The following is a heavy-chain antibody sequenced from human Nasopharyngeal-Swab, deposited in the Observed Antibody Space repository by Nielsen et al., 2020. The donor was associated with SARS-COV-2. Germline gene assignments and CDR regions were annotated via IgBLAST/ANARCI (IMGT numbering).Heavy chain of an antibody. J-gene: IGHJ4*02. CDR1: GYTLTELS. CDR2: FDPEDGET. V-gene: IGHV1-24*01. D-gene: IGHD5-24*01. CDR3: ARWAGSANTQFWSGPFDY. Sequence: ASVKVSCKVSGYTLTELSMHWVRQAPGKGLEWMGGFDPEDGETIYAQKFQGRVTMTEDTSTDTAYMELSSLRSEDTAVYYCARWAGSANTQFWSGPFDYWGQGTLVTVSS.